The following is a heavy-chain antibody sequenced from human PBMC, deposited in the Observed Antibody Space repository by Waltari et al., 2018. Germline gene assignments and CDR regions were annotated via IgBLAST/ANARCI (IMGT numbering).Heavy chain of an antibody. CDR1: GGTFSSYA. CDR3: AGGGVRGFGAFDI. V-gene: IGHV1-69*01. CDR2: IVPIFGTG. Sequence: QVQLVQSGAEVKKTGSSVKVSCKASGGTFSSYAISWVRQAPGQGLEWMGGIVPIFGTGNDAHKFPGRVTITADESTSPAYMELSSLRSEDTAVYYCAGGGVRGFGAFDIWGQGTMVTVSS. J-gene: IGHJ3*02. D-gene: IGHD3-10*01.